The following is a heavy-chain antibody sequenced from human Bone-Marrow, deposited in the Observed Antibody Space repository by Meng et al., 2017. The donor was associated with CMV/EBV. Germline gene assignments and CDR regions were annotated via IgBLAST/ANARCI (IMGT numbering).Heavy chain of an antibody. D-gene: IGHD2-21*01. CDR1: GGSISSSSYY. CDR3: ASEVLHGGILVVIAIHGVFDY. CDR2: IYYRGST. Sequence: SETLSLTCTVSGGSISSSSYYWGWIRQPPGKGLEWIGSIYYRGSTYYNPSLKSRVTISVDTSKNQFSLKLSSVTAADTAVYYFASEVLHGGILVVIAIHGVFDYWGQETLVTVSS. J-gene: IGHJ4*02. V-gene: IGHV4-39*07.